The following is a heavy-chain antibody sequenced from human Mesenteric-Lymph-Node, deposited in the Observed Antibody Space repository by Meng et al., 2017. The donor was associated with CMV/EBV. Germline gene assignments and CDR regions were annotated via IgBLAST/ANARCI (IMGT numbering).Heavy chain of an antibody. CDR1: GFSFSNYE. CDR3: ARMYYYDSSRGMDV. Sequence: GSLRLSCEGSGFSFSNYEMNWGRQAPGKGREWVSYISSSGSTIYYADSVKGRFTFSRDNAKNSLYVQMSSLRAEDTAVYYCARMYYYDSSRGMDVWGQGTTVTVSS. CDR2: ISSSGSTI. J-gene: IGHJ6*02. D-gene: IGHD3-22*01. V-gene: IGHV3-48*03.